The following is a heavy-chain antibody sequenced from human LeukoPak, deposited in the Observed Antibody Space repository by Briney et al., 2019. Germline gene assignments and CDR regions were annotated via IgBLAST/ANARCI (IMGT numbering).Heavy chain of an antibody. CDR1: GFIFSNYA. D-gene: IGHD6-13*01. J-gene: IGHJ4*02. V-gene: IGHV3-23*01. Sequence: PGGSLRLSCVASGFIFSNYAMSWVRQAPGKGLGWVSTLSASGGNTYYADSVKGRFTISRDTSKNTVYLQMNGLRAEDTAVYFCAKRGGSIWYQFDSWGQGTLVTVSS. CDR2: LSASGGNT. CDR3: AKRGGSIWYQFDS.